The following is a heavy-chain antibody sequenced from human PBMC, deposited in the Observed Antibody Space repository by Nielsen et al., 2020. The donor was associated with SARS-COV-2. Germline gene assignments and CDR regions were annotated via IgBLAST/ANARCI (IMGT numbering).Heavy chain of an antibody. J-gene: IGHJ6*02. Sequence: QVSCKAFGYTFTSFNMHWVRQAHGQGLEWMGIINPSGGSTSYAQKFQGRVTMTRDTSTSTVYMELSSLRSEDTAVYYCARVGIENGMDVWGQGTTVTVSS. CDR1: GYTFTSFN. CDR3: ARVGIENGMDV. V-gene: IGHV1-46*01. CDR2: INPSGGST. D-gene: IGHD1-26*01.